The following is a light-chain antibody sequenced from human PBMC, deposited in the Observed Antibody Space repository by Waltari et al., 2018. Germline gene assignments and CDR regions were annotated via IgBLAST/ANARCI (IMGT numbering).Light chain of an antibody. J-gene: IGLJ2*01. CDR3: QVWDSSVV. Sequence: SYELTQPLSVSVALGQTARITCGGNNIRSTNVHWYQQKPGQAPVLVIYRDSNRPSGIPERFSGSNSGNTAILTISRAQAGDEADYYCQVWDSSVVFGGGTKLTVL. CDR2: RDS. V-gene: IGLV3-9*01. CDR1: NIRSTN.